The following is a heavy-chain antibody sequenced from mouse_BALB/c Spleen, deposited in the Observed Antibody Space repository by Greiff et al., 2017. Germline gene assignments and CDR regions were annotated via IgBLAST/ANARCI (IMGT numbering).Heavy chain of an antibody. CDR3: ARDHGPYDSYYYAMDY. V-gene: IGHV2-6-7*01. J-gene: IGHJ4*01. D-gene: IGHD2-3*01. CDR2: IWGDGST. CDR1: GFSLTGYG. Sequence: VQLVESGPGLVAPSQSLSISCTASGFSLTGYGVNWVRQPPGKGLEWLGMIWGDGSTDYNSALKSRLSISKDNYKSQVFLKMNSLQTDDTARYYCARDHGPYDSYYYAMDYWGQGTSVTVSS.